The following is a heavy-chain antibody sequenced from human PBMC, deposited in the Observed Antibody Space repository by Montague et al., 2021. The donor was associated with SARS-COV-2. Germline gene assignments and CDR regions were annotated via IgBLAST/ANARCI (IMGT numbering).Heavy chain of an antibody. Sequence: SETLSLTCTVSGGSISNYYWSWIRQSPGKGLEWIAYMYYSGSTKYNPSLKSRATISVDTSKNQFSLKLSSVTAADTAVYSCARRVHPAFGMGAIDDWGQGTLVTVSS. CDR2: MYYSGST. V-gene: IGHV4-59*08. J-gene: IGHJ4*02. D-gene: IGHD3-3*01. CDR3: ARRVHPAFGMGAIDD. CDR1: GGSISNYY.